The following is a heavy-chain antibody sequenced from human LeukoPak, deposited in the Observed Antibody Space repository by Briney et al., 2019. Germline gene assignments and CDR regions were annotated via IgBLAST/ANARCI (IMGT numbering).Heavy chain of an antibody. J-gene: IGHJ4*02. CDR1: RDIFDNYY. Sequence: GASVKVSCKASRDIFDNYYIHWLRQAPGQGPEWLGVVNPTGGGRSYSQKFQGRVTMTTDTSTTTVEMELSSLTSEDTAVYYCARGIHYHDTNRYLYYFDLWGQGTLVTVSS. CDR2: VNPTGGGR. V-gene: IGHV1-46*02. CDR3: ARGIHYHDTNRYLYYFDL. D-gene: IGHD1-14*01.